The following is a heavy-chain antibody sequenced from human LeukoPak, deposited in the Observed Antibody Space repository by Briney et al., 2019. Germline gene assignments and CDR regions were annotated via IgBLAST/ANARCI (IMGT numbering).Heavy chain of an antibody. V-gene: IGHV3-21*01. CDR3: ARETFGTEFDY. Sequence: GGSLRLSCAASGFTFSSYSMNWVRQAPGKGLEWVSSISSSSSYIYYADSVKGRFTISRDSAKNTLYLQMNSLRAEDTAVYYCARETFGTEFDYWGQGTLVTVSS. D-gene: IGHD2/OR15-2a*01. CDR2: ISSSSSYI. CDR1: GFTFSSYS. J-gene: IGHJ4*02.